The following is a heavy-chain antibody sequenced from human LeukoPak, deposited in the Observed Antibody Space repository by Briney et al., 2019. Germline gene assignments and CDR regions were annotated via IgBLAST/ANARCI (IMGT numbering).Heavy chain of an antibody. J-gene: IGHJ3*02. Sequence: ASVKVSCKASGYTFTGYYMHWVRQAPGQGLEWMGWINPNSGGTNYAQKFQGRVTMTRDTSISTAYMELSRLRSDDTAVYYCARDPGGPENAFDIWGQGTMVTVSS. V-gene: IGHV1-2*02. D-gene: IGHD3-16*01. CDR1: GYTFTGYY. CDR2: INPNSGGT. CDR3: ARDPGGPENAFDI.